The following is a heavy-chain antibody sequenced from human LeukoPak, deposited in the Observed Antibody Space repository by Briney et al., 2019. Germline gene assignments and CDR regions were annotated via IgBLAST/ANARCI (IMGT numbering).Heavy chain of an antibody. V-gene: IGHV4-59*08. CDR3: ARRDYDILTGYQTLFDY. Sequence: SETLSLTCTVSGGSISGYYWSWIRQPPGKGLEWIGYIYYSGSTNYNPSLKSRVTISVDTSKNQFSLKLSSVTAADTAVYYCARRDYDILTGYQTLFDYWGQGTLVTVSS. CDR2: IYYSGST. J-gene: IGHJ4*02. CDR1: GGSISGYY. D-gene: IGHD3-9*01.